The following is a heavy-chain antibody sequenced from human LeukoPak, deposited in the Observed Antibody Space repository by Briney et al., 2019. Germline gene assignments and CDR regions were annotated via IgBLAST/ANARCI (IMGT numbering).Heavy chain of an antibody. CDR3: ARGTYSSGWYRTAEYFQH. CDR1: GGSFSGYY. V-gene: IGHV4-34*01. CDR2: INHSGST. D-gene: IGHD6-19*01. J-gene: IGHJ1*01. Sequence: SETLSLTCAVYGGSFSGYYWSWIRQPPGKGLEWIGEINHSGSTNYIPSLKSRVTISVDTSKNQFSLKLSSGTAADTAVYYCARGTYSSGWYRTAEYFQHWGQGTLVTVSS.